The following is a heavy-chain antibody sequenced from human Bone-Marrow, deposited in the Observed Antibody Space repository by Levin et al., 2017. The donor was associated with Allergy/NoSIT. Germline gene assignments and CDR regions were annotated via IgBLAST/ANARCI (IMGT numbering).Heavy chain of an antibody. V-gene: IGHV1-18*01. D-gene: IGHD2-2*01. CDR3: ARVVVVVPAAINGMFDYYYYYYMDV. J-gene: IGHJ6*03. CDR1: GYTFTSYG. CDR2: ISAYNGNT. Sequence: LGESLKISCKASGYTFTSYGISWVRQAPGQGLEWMGWISAYNGNTNYAQKLQGRVTMTTDTSTSTAYMELRSLRSDDTAVYYCARVVVVVPAAINGMFDYYYYYYMDVWGKGTTVTVSS.